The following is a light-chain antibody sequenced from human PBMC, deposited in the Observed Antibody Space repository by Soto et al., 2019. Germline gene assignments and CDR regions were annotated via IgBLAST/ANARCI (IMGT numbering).Light chain of an antibody. Sequence: DIQMTQSPSTLSASVGHRVAITCRASQSISSWLAWYQQKPGKAPKLLIYDASSLESGVPSRFSGSGSGTDFTFTISSLQPEDFATYYSQQYDNLPLIFGQGTRLEIK. V-gene: IGKV1-5*01. CDR1: QSISSW. CDR3: QQYDNLPLI. J-gene: IGKJ5*01. CDR2: DAS.